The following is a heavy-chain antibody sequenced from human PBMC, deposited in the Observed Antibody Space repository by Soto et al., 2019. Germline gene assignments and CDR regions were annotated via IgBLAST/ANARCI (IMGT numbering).Heavy chain of an antibody. D-gene: IGHD6-19*01. Sequence: QAQLVQSGTEVEKPGASVKVSCKASGYTFTSYAISWVRQAPGQGLEWMGWISANNGNKNYAQKLQGRVTMAADTSTSTAYMELRSLRSDDTAVYYCARGWGGIVVAGTRLDYWGQGTLVTVSS. J-gene: IGHJ4*02. CDR1: GYTFTSYA. V-gene: IGHV1-18*01. CDR2: ISANNGNK. CDR3: ARGWGGIVVAGTRLDY.